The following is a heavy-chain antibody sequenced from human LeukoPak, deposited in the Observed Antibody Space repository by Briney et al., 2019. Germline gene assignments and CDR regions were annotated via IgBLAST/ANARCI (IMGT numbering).Heavy chain of an antibody. V-gene: IGHV1-2*02. CDR2: INPNTGGT. Sequence: ASVKVSRKTSGYTFSAYYIHWVRQAPGQGLEWMGWINPNTGGTNYAQKFQGRVTMTRDTSISTAYMDLSRLRSDDTAVYYCARDRRRDLVFDYWGQGTLVTVSS. CDR3: ARDRRRDLVFDY. CDR1: GYTFSAYY. J-gene: IGHJ4*02.